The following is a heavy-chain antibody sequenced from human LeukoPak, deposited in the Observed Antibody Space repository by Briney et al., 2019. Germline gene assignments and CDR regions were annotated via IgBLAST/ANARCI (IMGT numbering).Heavy chain of an antibody. CDR3: ASSYYYDSSGAFDY. Sequence: SETLSLTCTVSGGSISSYYWGWIRQPPGKGLEWIGYIYYSGSTNYNPSLKSRVTISVDTSKNQFSLKLSSVTAADTAVYYCASSYYYDSSGAFDYWGQGTLVTVSS. D-gene: IGHD3-22*01. CDR2: IYYSGST. CDR1: GGSISSYY. J-gene: IGHJ4*02. V-gene: IGHV4-59*08.